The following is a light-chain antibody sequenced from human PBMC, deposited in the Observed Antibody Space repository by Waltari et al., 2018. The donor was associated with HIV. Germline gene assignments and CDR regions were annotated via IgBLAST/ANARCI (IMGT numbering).Light chain of an antibody. CDR1: SSNIGNNA. J-gene: IGLJ2*01. CDR3: AAWDDSLNGVV. V-gene: IGLV1-36*01. Sequence: QSVLTQPPSVSGAPRQRVTISCSGGSSNIGNNAVNWYQHHPGKAPKLLIYFDDLLPSGVSARFSGSKSGTSASLAISGLQSEDEADYYCAAWDDSLNGVVFGGGTKVTVL. CDR2: FDD.